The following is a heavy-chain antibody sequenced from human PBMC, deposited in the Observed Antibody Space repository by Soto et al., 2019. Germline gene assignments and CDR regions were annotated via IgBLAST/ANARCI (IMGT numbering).Heavy chain of an antibody. CDR3: AKNRGSGSYTNWNFDV. J-gene: IGHJ2*01. V-gene: IGHV3-23*01. CDR1: GFTFSNYA. Sequence: EVQVLESGGGLVQPGGSLRLSCAASGFTFSNYAMSWVRQAPGKGLEWVSTIHGGVDYTHYTDSVKGRFTISRDNSRNTLFLQMNSLRAEDTAVYYCAKNRGSGSYTNWNFDVWGRGTLVTVSS. CDR2: IHGGVDYT. D-gene: IGHD1-26*01.